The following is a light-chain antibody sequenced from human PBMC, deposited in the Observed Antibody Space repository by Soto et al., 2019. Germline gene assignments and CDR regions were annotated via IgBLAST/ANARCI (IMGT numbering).Light chain of an antibody. CDR2: DAC. Sequence: EIGCNHWPSTMPLYRGERATXSCRASQIVSSYLAWYQQRPGQAPMLLIYDACDGATGIPSRFSGARSGTDFTLTMSSIGPEDFAVNYCQHPSDRALIAFGQGPRIEIK. CDR1: QIVSSY. V-gene: IGKV3-11*01. J-gene: IGKJ5*01. CDR3: QHPSDRALIA.